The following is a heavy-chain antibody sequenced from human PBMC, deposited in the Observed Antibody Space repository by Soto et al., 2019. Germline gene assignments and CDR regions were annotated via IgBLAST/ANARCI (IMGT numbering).Heavy chain of an antibody. CDR2: IKQDGSEK. Sequence: GGSLRLSCAASGFTFSSYWMSWVRQAPGKGLEWVANIKQDGSEKYYVDFVKGRFTISRDNAKNSLYLQMNSLRAEDTAVYYCARDPGSGYDYFDYWGQGTLVTVSS. V-gene: IGHV3-7*03. CDR1: GFTFSSYW. D-gene: IGHD5-12*01. J-gene: IGHJ4*02. CDR3: ARDPGSGYDYFDY.